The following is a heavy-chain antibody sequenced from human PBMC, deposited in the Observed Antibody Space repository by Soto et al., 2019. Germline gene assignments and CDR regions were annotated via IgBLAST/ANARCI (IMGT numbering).Heavy chain of an antibody. CDR2: IYWDDDK. Sequence: KESGPTLVKPTQTLTLTCTFSGFSLSTSGVGVGWIRQPPGKALEWLALIYWDDDKRYSPSLKSRLTITKDTSKNQVVLTMTNMDPVDTATYYCAHSTGGYSYGYEYWFDPWGQGTLVTVSS. CDR1: GFSLSTSGVG. J-gene: IGHJ5*02. CDR3: AHSTGGYSYGYEYWFDP. D-gene: IGHD5-18*01. V-gene: IGHV2-5*02.